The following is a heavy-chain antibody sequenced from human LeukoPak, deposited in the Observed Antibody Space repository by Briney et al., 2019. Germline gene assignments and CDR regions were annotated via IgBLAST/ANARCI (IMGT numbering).Heavy chain of an antibody. D-gene: IGHD6-13*01. J-gene: IGHJ5*02. CDR2: INPSGGST. CDR1: GYTFTSYY. CDR3: ARDGYSSSWYENWFDP. V-gene: IGHV1-46*01. Sequence: GASVKVSCKASGYTFTSYYMHWVRQAPGQGLEWMGIINPSGGSTSYAQKFQGRVTMTTDTSTSTAYMELRSLRSDDTAVYYCARDGYSSSWYENWFDPWGQGTLVTVSS.